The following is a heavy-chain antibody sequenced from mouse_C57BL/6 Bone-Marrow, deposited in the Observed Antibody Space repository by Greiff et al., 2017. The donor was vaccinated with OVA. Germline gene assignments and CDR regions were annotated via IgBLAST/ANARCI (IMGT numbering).Heavy chain of an antibody. CDR2: IYPGDGDT. CDR1: GYAFSSYW. D-gene: IGHD1-1*01. CDR3: ARNGSSLYAMDY. V-gene: IGHV1-80*01. J-gene: IGHJ4*01. Sequence: VKLQQSGAELVKPGASVKISCKASGYAFSSYWMNWVKQRPGKGLEWIGQIYPGDGDTNYNGKFKGKATLTADKSSSTAYMQLSSLTSEDSAVYFCARNGSSLYAMDYWGQGTSVTVSS.